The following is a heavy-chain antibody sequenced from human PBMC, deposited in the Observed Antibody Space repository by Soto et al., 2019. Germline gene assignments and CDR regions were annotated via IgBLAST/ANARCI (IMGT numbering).Heavy chain of an antibody. CDR1: GDSINSNYC. Sequence: QVQLQESGPGLVRPSGTLSLTCAVSGDSINSNYCWTWVRQPPGKGLEWIAEIYYSGGTSYNPSLKSRVTISMDKSKKQFSLNLTSVTAADTAMYYCARDTGWGLGYWGQGTLIIVSS. CDR3: ARDTGWGLGY. D-gene: IGHD6-19*01. J-gene: IGHJ4*02. V-gene: IGHV4-4*02. CDR2: IYYSGGT.